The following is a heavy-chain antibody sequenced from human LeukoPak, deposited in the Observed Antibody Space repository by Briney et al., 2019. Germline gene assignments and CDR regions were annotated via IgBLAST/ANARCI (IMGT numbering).Heavy chain of an antibody. Sequence: ASVKVSCKASGYTFPSYFMHWVRQAPGQGLEWMGIINPTGGSTTYAQKFQGRVTMTRDTSTSTVYMELSSLRSDDTAVYYCARGVYFDYWGQGTLVTVSS. CDR1: GYTFPSYF. V-gene: IGHV1-46*01. J-gene: IGHJ4*02. CDR2: INPTGGST. CDR3: ARGVYFDY.